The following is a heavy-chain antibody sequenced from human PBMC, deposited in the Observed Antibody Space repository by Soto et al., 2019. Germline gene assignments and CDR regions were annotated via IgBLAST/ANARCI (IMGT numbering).Heavy chain of an antibody. D-gene: IGHD4-17*01. CDR3: ARVADYGDYFDY. CDR1: GASVRSGSYY. J-gene: IGHJ4*02. CDR2: IYDTGTT. Sequence: PSETLSLTCTVSGASVRSGSYYWSWVRQPPGRGLEWIGYIYDTGTTNYNPSLKSRVTMSVDTSKNQFSLKLNSLTAADTAVYYCARVADYGDYFDYWGQGPLVTVSS. V-gene: IGHV4-61*01.